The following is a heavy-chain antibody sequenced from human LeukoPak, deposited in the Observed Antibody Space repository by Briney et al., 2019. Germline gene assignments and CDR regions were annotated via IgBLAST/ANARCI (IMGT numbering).Heavy chain of an antibody. Sequence: PGGSLRLSCAASGFTFSSYAMSWVRQAPGKGLEWVSSVTGNGGNTYYADSVKGRFTISRDNSKNTLYLQMNSLRAEDTAVYYCAKILTVGGIDYWGQGTLVTVSS. CDR1: GFTFSSYA. V-gene: IGHV3-23*01. CDR2: VTGNGGNT. D-gene: IGHD2-15*01. J-gene: IGHJ4*02. CDR3: AKILTVGGIDY.